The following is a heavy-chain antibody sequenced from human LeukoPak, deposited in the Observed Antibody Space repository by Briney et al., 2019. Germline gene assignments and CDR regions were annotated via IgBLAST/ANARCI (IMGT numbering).Heavy chain of an antibody. CDR2: INAGGGSA. V-gene: IGHV3-23*01. D-gene: IGHD6-13*01. CDR1: GLTFTNYG. Sequence: GGSLRLSCAASGLTFTNYGMSWVRQAPGKGLEWVSGINAGGGSAYADSVKGRFTISRDNSKNTLYMQMNSLRAEDTALYYCAKTRPLDSSSWSHGDYWGQGTLVTVSS. CDR3: AKTRPLDSSSWSHGDY. J-gene: IGHJ4*02.